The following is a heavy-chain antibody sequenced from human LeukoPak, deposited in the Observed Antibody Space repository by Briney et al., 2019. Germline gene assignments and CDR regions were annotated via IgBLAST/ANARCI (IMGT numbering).Heavy chain of an antibody. V-gene: IGHV3-23*01. D-gene: IGHD3-3*01. Sequence: GSLRLSCATSGFTFSSYPMSWVRQAPGRGLEWVSVISGNSGATYYADSVKGRFTISRDNAKNTVYLQMNSLRAEDTAVYYCARDTFFWSGYYSSGGDYWGQGTLVTVSS. J-gene: IGHJ4*02. CDR1: GFTFSSYP. CDR2: ISGNSGAT. CDR3: ARDTFFWSGYYSSGGDY.